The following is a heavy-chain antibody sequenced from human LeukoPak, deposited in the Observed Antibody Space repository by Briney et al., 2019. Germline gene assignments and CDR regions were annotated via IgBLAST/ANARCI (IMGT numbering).Heavy chain of an antibody. CDR2: IRYDGSNK. J-gene: IGHJ6*03. D-gene: IGHD2-2*02. CDR3: AKGYCSSTSCYTTYYYYMDV. V-gene: IGHV3-30*02. CDR1: GFTFSSYG. Sequence: GGSLRLSCAASGFTFSSYGMHWVRQAPGKGLGWVAFIRYDGSNKYYADSVKGRFTISRDNSKNTLYLQMNSLRAEDTAVYYCAKGYCSSTSCYTTYYYYMDVWGKGTTVTVSS.